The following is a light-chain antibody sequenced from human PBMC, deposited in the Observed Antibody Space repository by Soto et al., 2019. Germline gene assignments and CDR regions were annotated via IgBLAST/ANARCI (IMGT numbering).Light chain of an antibody. CDR3: QQSYSPPPIT. CDR1: QSISNS. J-gene: IGKJ5*01. CDR2: AAS. Sequence: DIQMTQSPSSLSASVGDRVTITCRASQSISNSLNWYQQKPGRAPKLLIYAASSLQSGVPSRFSGSGSGTDFTLTISSLQPEDFATYYCQQSYSPPPITFGQGTRLEIK. V-gene: IGKV1-39*01.